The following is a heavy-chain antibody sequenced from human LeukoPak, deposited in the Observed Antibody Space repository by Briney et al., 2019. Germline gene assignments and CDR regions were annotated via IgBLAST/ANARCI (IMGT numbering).Heavy chain of an antibody. V-gene: IGHV4-59*01. D-gene: IGHD4-11*01. J-gene: IGHJ4*02. Sequence: PSETLSLTCTVSGGSISSYYWSWIGQPPGKGLEGIGYIYYSGSTNYNPSLKRRVTISVDTSKNQFSLKLSSVTAADTAVYYCARVDYPQVLALDYWGQGTLVTVSS. CDR3: ARVDYPQVLALDY. CDR2: IYYSGST. CDR1: GGSISSYY.